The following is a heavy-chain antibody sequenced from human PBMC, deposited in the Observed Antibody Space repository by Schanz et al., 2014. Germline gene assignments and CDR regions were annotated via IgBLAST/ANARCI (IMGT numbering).Heavy chain of an antibody. J-gene: IGHJ3*02. V-gene: IGHV1-18*01. Sequence: VQSVHSGTEVQKLGASVKVSCQTSGYTFTAYGISWVRQAPGQGLEWMGWISPYNGNTNYAQKLQGRVTITRDTSASTAYMELSSLRSEDTAVYYCARGGGPEDVFDIWGQGTILAVSS. CDR2: ISPYNGNT. D-gene: IGHD5-12*01. CDR3: ARGGGPEDVFDI. CDR1: GYTFTAYG.